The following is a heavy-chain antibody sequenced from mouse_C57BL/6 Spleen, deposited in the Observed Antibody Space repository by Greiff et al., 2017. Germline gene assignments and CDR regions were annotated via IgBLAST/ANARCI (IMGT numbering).Heavy chain of an antibody. CDR3: ARDYYGSSLSMDY. J-gene: IGHJ4*01. CDR1: GYTFTSYW. D-gene: IGHD1-1*01. CDR2: IYPGSGST. Sequence: QVQLQQPGAELVKPGASVKMSCKASGYTFTSYWITWVKQRPGQGLEWIGDIYPGSGSTNYNEKFKSKATLTVDTSSSTAYIQLSSLTSEDSAVYYCARDYYGSSLSMDYWGQGTSVTVSS. V-gene: IGHV1-55*01.